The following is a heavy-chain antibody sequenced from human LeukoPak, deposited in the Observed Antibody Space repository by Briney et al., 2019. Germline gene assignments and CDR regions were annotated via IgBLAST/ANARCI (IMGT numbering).Heavy chain of an antibody. CDR2: ISYDGNNK. CDR3: AREGASIITMMVVVVTSTPTKDAFDI. Sequence: GGSLRLSCAASGFTLSDYAMHWVRQAPGKGLEGVAFISYDGNNKYYADSVKGRFTISRDNSKNTLYLQMNSLRAEDTAVYYCAREGASIITMMVVVVTSTPTKDAFDIWGQGTMVIVSS. J-gene: IGHJ3*02. CDR1: GFTLSDYA. D-gene: IGHD3-22*01. V-gene: IGHV3-30-3*01.